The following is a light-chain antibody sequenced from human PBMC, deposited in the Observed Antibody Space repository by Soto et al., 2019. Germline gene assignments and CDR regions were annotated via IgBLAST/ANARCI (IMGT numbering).Light chain of an antibody. CDR2: RDN. J-gene: IGLJ2*01. CDR3: SAWDGRIYGPV. CDR1: SSDIGTNP. Sequence: QSVLTQPPSASGTPGQRVAISCSGGSSDIGTNPVNWYLHLPGAAPKLLIYRDNQRPSGVPDRFSGSKSGTSASLTISGLQSEDEADYFCSAWDGRIYGPVFGGGTKVT. V-gene: IGLV1-44*01.